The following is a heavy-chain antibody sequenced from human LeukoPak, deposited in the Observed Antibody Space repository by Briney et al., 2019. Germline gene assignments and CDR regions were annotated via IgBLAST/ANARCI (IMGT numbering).Heavy chain of an antibody. J-gene: IGHJ4*02. CDR3: AHLGGVVTATTDFGY. V-gene: IGHV3-72*01. CDR2: TRNKADTYTT. Sequence: GGSLRLSCAASGFTFSDHYMDGVRQAPGKGLEWVGRTRNKADTYTTHYAASVEGRFTISRDDSKNSLYLQMNSLKTEDTAVYYCAHLGGVVTATTDFGYWGQGTLVTVSS. CDR1: GFTFSDHY. D-gene: IGHD2-2*01.